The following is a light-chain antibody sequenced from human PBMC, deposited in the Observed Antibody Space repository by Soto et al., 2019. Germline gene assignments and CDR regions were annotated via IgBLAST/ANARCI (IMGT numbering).Light chain of an antibody. J-gene: IGKJ2*01. V-gene: IGKV1-5*03. CDR3: QHYNSYPYC. CDR1: QTINEW. Sequence: DIQMTQSPSTLSASVGERVTITCRASQTINEWLSWYQQKIGKAPKVLIYQQSTLASAVTSRFSGSGSGTTFPLAISSLQPDDSATYYFQHYNSYPYCLGQGTKLEI. CDR2: QQS.